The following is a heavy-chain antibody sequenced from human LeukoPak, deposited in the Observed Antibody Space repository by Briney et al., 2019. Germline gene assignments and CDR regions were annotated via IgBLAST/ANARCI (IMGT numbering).Heavy chain of an antibody. D-gene: IGHD6-13*01. CDR3: ARGIAAAPERAFDI. V-gene: IGHV4-4*07. Sequence: SETLSLTCPVSGGSITFYYWSWIRQPAGKGLEWIGRIYCTWSTDYSPSLQSRVTMSVDTSNNQSSLKMTSVPAAATAVYYCARGIAAAPERAFDIWGQGTMVTVSS. CDR1: GGSITFYY. CDR2: IYCTWST. J-gene: IGHJ3*02.